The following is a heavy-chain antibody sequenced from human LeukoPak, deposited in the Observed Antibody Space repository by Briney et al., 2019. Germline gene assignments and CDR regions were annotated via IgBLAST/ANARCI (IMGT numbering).Heavy chain of an antibody. V-gene: IGHV1-69*06. CDR1: GGTFSSYA. CDR2: IIPIFGTA. J-gene: IGHJ4*02. Sequence: ASVKVSCKASGGTFSSYAISWVRQAPGQGLEWMGGIIPIFGTANYAQKFQGRVTITADKSTSTAYMELSSLRSEDTAVYYCARSRIAVAGNLFYFDYWGQGTLVTVSS. D-gene: IGHD6-19*01. CDR3: ARSRIAVAGNLFYFDY.